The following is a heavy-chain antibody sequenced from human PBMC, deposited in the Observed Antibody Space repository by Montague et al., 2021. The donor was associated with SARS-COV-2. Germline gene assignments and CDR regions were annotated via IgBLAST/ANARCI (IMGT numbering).Heavy chain of an antibody. CDR2: IYPGDSDT. D-gene: IGHD6-13*01. CDR1: GYSFTSYW. Sequence: QSVAEVKTPGESLKISCKGSGYSFTSYWIGWVRQMPGKGLGWMGIIYPGDSDTRYSPSSQGQVTISADKSISTAYLQWSSLKASDTAMYYCARRRIAAAGLYYYYYMDVWGRGTTVTVSS. J-gene: IGHJ6*03. CDR3: ARRRIAAAGLYYYYYMDV. V-gene: IGHV5-51*03.